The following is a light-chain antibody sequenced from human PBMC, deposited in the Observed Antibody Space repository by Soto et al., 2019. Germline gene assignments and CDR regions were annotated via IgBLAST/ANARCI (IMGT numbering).Light chain of an antibody. J-gene: IGKJ1*01. V-gene: IGKV3-20*01. CDR2: GAS. CDR3: QPYGTSPSVG. CDR1: QSVSSSY. Sequence: EIVLTQSPGTLSLSPGERATLSCRASQSVSSSYLAWYQQKPGQAPRLLIYGASSRATGIPDRFSGSGSGTDLTLTISRLEPEDFAVYYCQPYGTSPSVGFGQGTKVEIK.